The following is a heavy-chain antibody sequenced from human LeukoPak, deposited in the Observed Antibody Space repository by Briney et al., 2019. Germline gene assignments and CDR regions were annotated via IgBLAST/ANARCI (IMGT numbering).Heavy chain of an antibody. D-gene: IGHD1-7*01. CDR1: GGSISRYY. CDR2: IYSSGTT. CDR3: ARHQYNWNSDFDY. Sequence: PSETLSLTCSVLGGSISRYYWSWVRQPPGKEPEWIGYIYSSGTTDSKPALKSRVTISVDTSKNQFSLKLSSVTAADTAVYYCARHQYNWNSDFDYWGQGTLVTVSS. V-gene: IGHV4-59*08. J-gene: IGHJ4*02.